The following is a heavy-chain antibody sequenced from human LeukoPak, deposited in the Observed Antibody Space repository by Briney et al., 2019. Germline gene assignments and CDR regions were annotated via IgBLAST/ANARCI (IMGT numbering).Heavy chain of an antibody. J-gene: IGHJ2*01. CDR1: GGTFSSYA. CDR2: IIPIFGTA. CDR3: ARAGDSSGYYYQWYFDL. D-gene: IGHD3-22*01. V-gene: IGHV1-69*13. Sequence: SVKVSCKASGGTFSSYAISWVRQAPGQGLEWMGGIIPIFGTANYAQKFQGRVTITADETTSTAYMELSSLRSEDTAVYYCARAGDSSGYYYQWYFDLWGRGTLVTVSS.